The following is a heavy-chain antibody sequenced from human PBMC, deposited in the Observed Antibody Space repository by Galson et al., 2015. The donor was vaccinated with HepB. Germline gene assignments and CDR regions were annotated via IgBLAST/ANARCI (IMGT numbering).Heavy chain of an antibody. D-gene: IGHD2-2*01. CDR1: GFTFSSYA. CDR2: ITGSGDST. CDR3: AEVHCGRTSCSRIDY. Sequence: SMSFSCAASGFTFSSYAMGWLRQAPGEGLEWVSAITGSGDSTYYVDSVKGRFTISRDNSKNTVSLQMNSLRAEDTDVYYCAEVHCGRTSCSRIDYWGQGPLVIVSS. J-gene: IGHJ4*02. V-gene: IGHV3-23*01.